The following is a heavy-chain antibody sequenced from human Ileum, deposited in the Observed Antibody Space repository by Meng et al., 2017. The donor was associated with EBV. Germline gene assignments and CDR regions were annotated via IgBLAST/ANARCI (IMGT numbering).Heavy chain of an antibody. V-gene: IGHV1-2*04. CDR3: ARYWEGRGAVFDY. J-gene: IGHJ4*02. CDR2: VNPISGGQ. D-gene: IGHD1-26*01. CDR1: GYSFPHYY. Sequence: LVQAGAGVEKPGDSVTGTCQASGYSFPHYYVHWVGQAPGQGLAWMGWVNPISGGQNYAQKFQGWVTMTSDTSISTAYMELSRLRSDDTGVYYWARYWEGRGAVFDYWGQGTLVTVSS.